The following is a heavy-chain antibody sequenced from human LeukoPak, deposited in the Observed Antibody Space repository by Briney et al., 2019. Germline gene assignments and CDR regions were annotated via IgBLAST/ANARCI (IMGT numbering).Heavy chain of an antibody. V-gene: IGHV4-34*01. D-gene: IGHD3-10*01. CDR2: IHHSGST. CDR1: GGSISGYY. J-gene: IGHJ4*02. CDR3: ARSDYGSGNYYWSLDY. Sequence: PSETLSLTCAFYGGSISGYYWSWIRQPPGKGLEWIAEIHHSGSTNYNPSLRSRVTISIDTSKNQFSLKLSSVTAADTAVYYCARSDYGSGNYYWSLDYWGQGTLVTVSS.